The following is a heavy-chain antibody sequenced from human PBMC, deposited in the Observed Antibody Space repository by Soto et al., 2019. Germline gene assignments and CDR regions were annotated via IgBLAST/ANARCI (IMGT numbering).Heavy chain of an antibody. CDR3: ARGIEPYGDYVRWFDP. CDR1: GGSISSYY. CDR2: IYTSGST. D-gene: IGHD4-17*01. V-gene: IGHV4-4*07. Sequence: PSETLSLTWTASGGSISSYYWSWIRQPAGKGLEWIGRIYTSGSTNYNPSLKSRVTMSVDTSKNQFSLKLSSVTAADTAVYYCARGIEPYGDYVRWFDPWGQGTLVTVSS. J-gene: IGHJ5*02.